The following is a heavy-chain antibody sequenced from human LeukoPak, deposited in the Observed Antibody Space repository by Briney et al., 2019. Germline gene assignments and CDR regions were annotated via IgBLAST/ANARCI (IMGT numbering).Heavy chain of an antibody. CDR3: VRDRAMATMDY. J-gene: IGHJ4*02. CDR1: GYTFTSYG. Sequence: ASVKVSCKASGYTFTSYGISWVRQAPGQGLEWMGWISAYNGNTNYAQKLQGRVTMTRDTSTSTVYMELSSLRSEGTAVYYCVRDRAMATMDYWGQGTLVTVSS. CDR2: ISAYNGNT. V-gene: IGHV1-18*01. D-gene: IGHD5-24*01.